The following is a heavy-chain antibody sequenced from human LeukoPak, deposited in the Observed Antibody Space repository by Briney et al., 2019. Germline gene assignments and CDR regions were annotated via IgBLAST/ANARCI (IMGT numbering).Heavy chain of an antibody. CDR2: IHYSGNT. CDR1: GGSISSGDYY. D-gene: IGHD2-2*01. J-gene: IGHJ5*02. CDR3: ARDRFGGGPAARFDP. Sequence: PSETLSLTCTVSGGSISSGDYYWSWIRQPPGKGLEWIGYIHYSGNTYYNPSLMSRLTISVDTSKNRFSLKLSSVTAADTAVYYCARDRFGGGPAARFDPWGQGTLVTVSS. V-gene: IGHV4-30-4*08.